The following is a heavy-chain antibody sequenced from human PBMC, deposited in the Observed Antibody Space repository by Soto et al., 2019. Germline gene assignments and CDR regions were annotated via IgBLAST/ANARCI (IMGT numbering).Heavy chain of an antibody. CDR1: GGTFSSYA. Sequence: QVQLVQSGAEVKKPGSSVKVSCKASGGTFSSYAISWVRQAPGQGLEWMGGVIPIFGTANYAQKFQGRVTITADESTSTAYMELSSLRSEDTAVYYCASSAYCGGDCYFDYYYYGMDVWGQGTTVTVSS. J-gene: IGHJ6*02. V-gene: IGHV1-69*01. D-gene: IGHD2-21*02. CDR3: ASSAYCGGDCYFDYYYYGMDV. CDR2: VIPIFGTA.